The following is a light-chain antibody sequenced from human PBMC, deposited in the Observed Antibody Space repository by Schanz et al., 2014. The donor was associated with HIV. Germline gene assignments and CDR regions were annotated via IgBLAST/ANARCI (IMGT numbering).Light chain of an antibody. CDR2: DNS. Sequence: QSVLTQPPSVSAAPGQKITISCSGGTSNVVSNYVSWYQQGPGTAPKLLIYDNSKRPSGTPDRFSGSKSGTSATLGITGLQTGDEADYYCATWDSTLRAVVFGGGTKLTVL. CDR1: TSNVVSNY. V-gene: IGLV1-51*01. J-gene: IGLJ2*01. CDR3: ATWDSTLRAVV.